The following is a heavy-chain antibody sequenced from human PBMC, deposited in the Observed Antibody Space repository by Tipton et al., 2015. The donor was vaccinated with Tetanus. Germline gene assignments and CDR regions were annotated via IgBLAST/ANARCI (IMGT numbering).Heavy chain of an antibody. CDR3: AREADCSGGSCFSGDFDN. J-gene: IGHJ4*02. V-gene: IGHV3-33*01. CDR2: SWYDGTDK. CDR1: GFIFSSYG. D-gene: IGHD2-15*01. Sequence: TASGFIFSSYGIHWVRQAPGKGLEWVAVSWYDGTDKYYADSGKGRFTISRDNSKNTLYLQMNSLRAEGTAVYYCAREADCSGGSCFSGDFDNWGQGTQVTVSS.